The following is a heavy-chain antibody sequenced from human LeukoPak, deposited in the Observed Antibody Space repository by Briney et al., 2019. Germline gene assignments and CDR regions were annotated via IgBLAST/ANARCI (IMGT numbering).Heavy chain of an antibody. J-gene: IGHJ4*02. CDR1: GYTFTGYY. V-gene: IGHV1-2*02. CDR2: INPNSGGT. CDR3: ASGLWFGELEYYFDY. D-gene: IGHD3-10*01. Sequence: GASVKVSCKASGYTFTGYYMHWVRQAPGQGLEWMGWINPNSGGTNYAQKFQGRVTMTRDTSISTAYMELSRLRSDDTAVYYCASGLWFGELEYYFDYWGQGTLVTVSS.